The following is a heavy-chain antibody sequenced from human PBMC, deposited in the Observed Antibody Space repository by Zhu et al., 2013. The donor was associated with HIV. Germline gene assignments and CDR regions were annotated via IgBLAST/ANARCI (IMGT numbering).Heavy chain of an antibody. CDR2: MNPNSGNT. J-gene: IGHJ5*02. D-gene: IGHD3-3*01. Sequence: QVQLVQSGTEVKKPGASVKVACKSSGYTFTNNDINWVRQATGQGLEWMGWMNPNSGNTGYARKFQGRVTMTRDTSISTAYMELSRLRSDDTAVYYCARDRVLRFLGRGSWFDPWGQGTLVTVSS. V-gene: IGHV1-8*01. CDR1: GYTFTNND. CDR3: ARDRVLRFLGRGSWFDP.